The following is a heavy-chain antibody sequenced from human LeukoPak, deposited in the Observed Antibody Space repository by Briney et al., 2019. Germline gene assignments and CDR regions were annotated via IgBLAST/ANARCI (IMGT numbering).Heavy chain of an antibody. CDR3: ARALPGYSSSWHFDY. CDR1: GGTVSTYA. V-gene: IGHV1-69*05. CDR2: IIPSFGTA. J-gene: IGHJ4*02. Sequence: SVKVSCXASGGTVSTYAISWVRQAPGQGLEWMGRIIPSFGTANSAQKFQDRVTITTDESTSTAYMELSSLRSEDTAVYYCARALPGYSSSWHFDYWGPGTLVTVSS. D-gene: IGHD6-13*01.